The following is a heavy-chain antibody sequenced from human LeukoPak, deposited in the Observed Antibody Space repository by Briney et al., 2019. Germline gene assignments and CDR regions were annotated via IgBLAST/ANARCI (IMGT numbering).Heavy chain of an antibody. V-gene: IGHV4-4*07. CDR3: ARGRYCSADICSGGDAFDI. CDR2: IYTRGST. J-gene: IGHJ3*02. D-gene: IGHD2-15*01. CDR1: GGSINNYY. Sequence: PSETLSLTCTVSGGSINNYYWSWIRQLAGKGLEWIGRIYTRGSTNYNPSLKSRVTMSVDTSKNQFCLKLSSVTAADTAVYYFARGRYCSADICSGGDAFDIWGQGTMVSVSS.